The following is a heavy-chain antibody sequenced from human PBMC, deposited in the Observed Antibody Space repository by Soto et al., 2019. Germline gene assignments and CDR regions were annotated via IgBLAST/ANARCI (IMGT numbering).Heavy chain of an antibody. CDR1: GGCISRYY. D-gene: IGHD3-3*01. V-gene: IGHV4-59*12. CDR2: IYYSGST. CDR3: ERARSGFWSLYGMDV. Sequence: PETLSLTGTLPGGCISRYYLSSIRQPPGKGLEWIGYIYYSGSTNYNPSLKSRVTISVDTSKNQFSLKLSSVTAADTAVYYCERARSGFWSLYGMDVWGQGTTVTVSS. J-gene: IGHJ6*02.